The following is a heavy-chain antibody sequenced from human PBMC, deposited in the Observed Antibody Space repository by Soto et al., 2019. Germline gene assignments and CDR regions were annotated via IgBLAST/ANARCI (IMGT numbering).Heavy chain of an antibody. J-gene: IGHJ6*02. D-gene: IGHD3-3*01. Sequence: SETLSLTCTVSGGSISSGGYYWSWIRQHPGKGPEWIGYIYYSGSTYYNPSLKSRVTISVDTSKNQFSLKLSSVTAADTAVYYCAFSGYYTESYGMDVWGQGTTVTVSS. V-gene: IGHV4-31*03. CDR1: GGSISSGGYY. CDR3: AFSGYYTESYGMDV. CDR2: IYYSGST.